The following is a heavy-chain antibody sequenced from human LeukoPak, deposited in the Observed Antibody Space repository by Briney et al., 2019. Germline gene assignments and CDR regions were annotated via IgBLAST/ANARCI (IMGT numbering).Heavy chain of an antibody. V-gene: IGHV4-59*08. CDR1: SGSISSYY. CDR2: ISYSGNT. D-gene: IGHD3-10*01. J-gene: IGHJ4*02. CDR3: ARRYYGSGSFY. Sequence: PSETLSLTCTVSSGSISSYYWSWVRQPPGKGLEWIGYISYSGNTKYNPSLKSRVTISVDTSKNQFSLKLSSVTAADTAVYYCARRYYGSGSFYWGQGTLVTVSS.